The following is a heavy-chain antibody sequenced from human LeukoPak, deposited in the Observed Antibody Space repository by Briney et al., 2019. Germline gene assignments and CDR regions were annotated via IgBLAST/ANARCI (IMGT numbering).Heavy chain of an antibody. CDR2: IYTRGST. Sequence: RPSETLSLTCTVSGGSINNYYWSWIRQPAGKRLEWIGRIYTRGSTNYNPSLKSRVTMSVDTSKNQFSLKLSSVTAADTAVYYCARGRYCSADICSGGDAFDIWGQGTMVSVSS. V-gene: IGHV4-4*07. D-gene: IGHD2-15*01. CDR1: GGSINNYY. CDR3: ARGRYCSADICSGGDAFDI. J-gene: IGHJ3*02.